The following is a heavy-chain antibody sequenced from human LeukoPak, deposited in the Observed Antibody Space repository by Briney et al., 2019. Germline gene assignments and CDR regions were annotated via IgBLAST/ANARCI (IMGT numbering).Heavy chain of an antibody. CDR1: GYTFTSHG. J-gene: IGHJ6*02. CDR3: ARAVAVDYYYYGMDV. D-gene: IGHD6-19*01. Sequence: GASVKVSCKASGYTFTSHGITWVRQAPGQGLEWRGWISAYNGNTTYAQKFQGRVTMTTDTSTTTAYMELRSLRSDDTAVYYCARAVAVDYYYYGMDVWGQGTTVTVSS. CDR2: ISAYNGNT. V-gene: IGHV1-18*04.